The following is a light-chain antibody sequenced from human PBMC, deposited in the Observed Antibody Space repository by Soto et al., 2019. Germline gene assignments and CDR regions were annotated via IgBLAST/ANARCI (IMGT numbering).Light chain of an antibody. CDR1: SSDVGGYNY. CDR3: SSYTSSSTPV. CDR2: DVS. V-gene: IGLV2-14*01. J-gene: IGLJ1*01. Sequence: QSVLTQPASVSGSPGQSITISCTGTSSDVGGYNYVSWYQQHPGKAPKLMIYDVSNRPSGVSNRFSGSKSGNTASLTISGLQAEDEADYYCSSYTSSSTPVXGTGTKLTVL.